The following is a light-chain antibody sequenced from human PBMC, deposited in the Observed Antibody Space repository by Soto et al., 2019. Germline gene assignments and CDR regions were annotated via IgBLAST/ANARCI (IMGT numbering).Light chain of an antibody. V-gene: IGKV1-5*03. J-gene: IGKJ4*01. CDR2: KAS. CDR3: LQYNHYPLT. CDR1: QTINGW. Sequence: DTQMTQSPSTLSAFVGDRVTLTCRASQTINGWLAWYQQRPGKAPKLLIHKASTLEGGVPSRFSGSASGTEFTLTITSLQPDDFATYYCLQYNHYPLTFGGGTKVELK.